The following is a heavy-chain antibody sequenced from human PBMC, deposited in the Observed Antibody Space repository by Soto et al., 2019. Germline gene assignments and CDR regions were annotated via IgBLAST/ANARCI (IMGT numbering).Heavy chain of an antibody. CDR2: IYYSGST. Sequence: SETLSLTCTVSGGSISSGDYYWSWIRQPPGKGLEWIGYIYYSGSTYYNPSLKSRVTISVDTSKNQFSLKLSSVTAADTAVYYCACSRMVRGVINCYYYGMDVWGQGTTVTVSS. V-gene: IGHV4-30-4*01. CDR1: GGSISSGDYY. J-gene: IGHJ6*02. D-gene: IGHD3-10*01. CDR3: ACSRMVRGVINCYYYGMDV.